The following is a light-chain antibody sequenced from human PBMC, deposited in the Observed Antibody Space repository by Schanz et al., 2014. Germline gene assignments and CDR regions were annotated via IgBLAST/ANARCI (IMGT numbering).Light chain of an antibody. CDR3: QQYDSHLT. Sequence: DIQMTQSPSSVSASVGDRVAITCRASQDISSWLAWYQQKPGKAPKLLIYDASSLQSGVPSRFSGSGSGTDFTLTISGLQPDDLGTYYCQQYDSHLTFGGGTKVEI. J-gene: IGKJ4*01. CDR2: DAS. CDR1: QDISSW. V-gene: IGKV1D-16*01.